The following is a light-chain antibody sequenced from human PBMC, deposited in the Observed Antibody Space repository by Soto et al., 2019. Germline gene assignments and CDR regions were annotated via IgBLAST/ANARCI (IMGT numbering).Light chain of an antibody. CDR2: GAS. Sequence: EIVLTQSPATLSVSPGERATLSCRASQSVSSNLAWYQQRPGQAPRLLIYGASTRATGISARFSGSGSGTEFTLTISSLQSEDFTLYYCQQYNKWPLFTFGPGTRVDFK. V-gene: IGKV3-15*01. J-gene: IGKJ3*01. CDR1: QSVSSN. CDR3: QQYNKWPLFT.